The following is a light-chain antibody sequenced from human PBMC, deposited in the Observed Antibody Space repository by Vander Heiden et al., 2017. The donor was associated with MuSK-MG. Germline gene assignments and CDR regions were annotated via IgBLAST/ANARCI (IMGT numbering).Light chain of an antibody. V-gene: IGLV2-23*02. CDR3: SAYTSSSAFVV. CDR1: SSDVGTYNL. CDR2: EVT. J-gene: IGLJ2*01. Sequence: QSALTQPASVSGSPGQSITISCTGVSSDVGTYNLVSWYQQHPGKAPKLIIYEVTKRPSGISHRFSGSKSGNTASLTISGLQADDEADYHCSAYTSSSAFVVFGGGTTLTVL.